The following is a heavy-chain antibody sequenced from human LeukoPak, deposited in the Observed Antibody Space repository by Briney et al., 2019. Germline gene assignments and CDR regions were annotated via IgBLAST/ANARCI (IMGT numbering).Heavy chain of an antibody. V-gene: IGHV4-38-2*02. CDR1: GYSISSGYY. J-gene: IGHJ5*02. Sequence: SETLSLTCTVSGYSISSGYYWGWIRQPPGKGLEWIGSIYHSGSTYYNPSLKSRVTISVDTSKNQLSLKLSSVTAADTAVYYCARDLNGGRMSWFDPWGQGTLVTVSS. D-gene: IGHD3-16*01. CDR3: ARDLNGGRMSWFDP. CDR2: IYHSGST.